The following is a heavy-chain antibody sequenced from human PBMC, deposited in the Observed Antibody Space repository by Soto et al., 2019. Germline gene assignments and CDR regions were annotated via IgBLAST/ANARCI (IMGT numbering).Heavy chain of an antibody. Sequence: QVQLVQSGAEVKKPGSSVKVSCKASGGTFSSYTISWVRQAPGQGLEWMGRIIPILGIANYAQKFQGRVTITADKSTSTAYMELSSLRSEETAVYYCARDLEGYCSSTSCYSEYFQHWGQGTLVTVSS. J-gene: IGHJ1*01. V-gene: IGHV1-69*08. CDR1: GGTFSSYT. CDR3: ARDLEGYCSSTSCYSEYFQH. CDR2: IIPILGIA. D-gene: IGHD2-2*01.